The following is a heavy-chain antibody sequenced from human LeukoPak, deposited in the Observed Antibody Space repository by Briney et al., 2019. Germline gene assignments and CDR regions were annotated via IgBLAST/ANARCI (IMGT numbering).Heavy chain of an antibody. CDR2: IYYSGST. V-gene: IGHV4-39*01. D-gene: IGHD4-17*01. Sequence: PSETLSLTCTVSGGSISSSSYYWGWIRQPPGKGLEWIGSIYYSGSTYYNPSLKSRVTISVDTSKNQFSLKLSSVTAADTAVYYCARPPVVQGDYVIYAFDIWGQGTMVTVSS. J-gene: IGHJ3*02. CDR1: GGSISSSSYY. CDR3: ARPPVVQGDYVIYAFDI.